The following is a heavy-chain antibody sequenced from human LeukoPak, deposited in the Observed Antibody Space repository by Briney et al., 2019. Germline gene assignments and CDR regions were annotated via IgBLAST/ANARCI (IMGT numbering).Heavy chain of an antibody. CDR3: ARDSYGDYFNYFDY. CDR1: GFTVSSNY. V-gene: IGHV3-21*01. Sequence: GGSLRLSCAASGFTVSSNYMSWVRQAPGKGLEWVSSISSSSSYIYYADSVKGRFTISRDNAKNSLYLQMNSLRAEDTAVYYCARDSYGDYFNYFDYWGQGTLVTVSS. J-gene: IGHJ4*02. D-gene: IGHD4-17*01. CDR2: ISSSSSYI.